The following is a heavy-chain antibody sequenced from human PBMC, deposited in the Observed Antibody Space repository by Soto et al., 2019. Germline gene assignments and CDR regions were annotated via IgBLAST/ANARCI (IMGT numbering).Heavy chain of an antibody. V-gene: IGHV4-31*03. Sequence: QVQLQESGPGLVKPSQTLSLTCTVSGGSISSGGYYWSWIRQHPGKGLAWIGYIYYSGSTYYNPSLKSRVTISVDTSKNQFSLKLSSVTAADTAVYYCARVNYYDSSGYYHFDYWGQGTLVTVSS. CDR2: IYYSGST. CDR3: ARVNYYDSSGYYHFDY. D-gene: IGHD3-22*01. CDR1: GGSISSGGYY. J-gene: IGHJ4*02.